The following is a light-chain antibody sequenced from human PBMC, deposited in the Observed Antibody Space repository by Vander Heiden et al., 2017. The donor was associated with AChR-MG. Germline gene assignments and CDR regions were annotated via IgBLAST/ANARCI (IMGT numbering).Light chain of an antibody. CDR2: GNR. CDR3: HSYDSSRRGLV. CDR1: RSKIGAGYD. J-gene: IGLJ2*01. Sequence: ATNPCTGRRSKIGAGYDVRWYRKVQGTAPKLVIYGNRKRPSGVPGRFSGSKSATSASLAITGLQAEDEADYYCHSYDSSRRGLVFGGGTKMTVL. V-gene: IGLV1-40*01.